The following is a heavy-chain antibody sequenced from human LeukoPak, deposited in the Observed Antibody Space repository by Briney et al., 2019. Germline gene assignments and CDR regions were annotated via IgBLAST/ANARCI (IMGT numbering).Heavy chain of an antibody. CDR3: VRDLILVDTPGDDFDY. D-gene: IGHD4-23*01. CDR2: INVDGSVK. J-gene: IGHJ4*02. V-gene: IGHV3-74*01. Sequence: GGSLRLSCTASGFTFSNYWMHWVRQVPGKGLVWVSRINVDGSVKSYADSVKGRFTISRDNAKNTVSLQMNSLRAEDTAVYYCVRDLILVDTPGDDFDYWGQGALVTVSS. CDR1: GFTFSNYW.